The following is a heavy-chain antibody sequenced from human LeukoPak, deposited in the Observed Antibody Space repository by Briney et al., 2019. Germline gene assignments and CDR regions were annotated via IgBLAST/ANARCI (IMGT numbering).Heavy chain of an antibody. V-gene: IGHV4-39*07. Sequence: SETLSLTCTVSGGSISSSSYYWGWIRQPPGKGLEWIGSIYYSGSTYYNPSLKSRVTISVDTSKNQFSLKLSSVTAADTAVYYCARATSGYESFFDYWGQGTLVLVSS. CDR3: ARATSGYESFFDY. CDR2: IYYSGST. D-gene: IGHD5-12*01. CDR1: GGSISSSSYY. J-gene: IGHJ4*02.